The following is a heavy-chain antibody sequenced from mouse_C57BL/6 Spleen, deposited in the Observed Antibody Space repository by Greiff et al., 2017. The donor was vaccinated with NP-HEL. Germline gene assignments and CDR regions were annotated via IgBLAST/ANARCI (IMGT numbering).Heavy chain of an antibody. V-gene: IGHV10-3*01. CDR3: VRERGFTTVVRYAMDY. Sequence: EVKLMESGGGLVQPKGSLKLSCAASGFTFNTYAMHWVRQAPGKGLEWVARIRSKSSNYATYYADSVKDRFTISRDDSQSMLYLQMNHLKTEDTAMYYCVRERGFTTVVRYAMDYWGQGTSVTVSS. D-gene: IGHD1-1*01. J-gene: IGHJ4*01. CDR1: GFTFNTYA. CDR2: IRSKSSNYAT.